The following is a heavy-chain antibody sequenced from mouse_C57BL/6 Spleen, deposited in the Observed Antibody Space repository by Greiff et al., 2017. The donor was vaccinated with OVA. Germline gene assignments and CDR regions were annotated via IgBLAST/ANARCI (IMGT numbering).Heavy chain of an antibody. J-gene: IGHJ4*01. V-gene: IGHV1-52*01. Sequence: QVQLQQPGAELVRPGSSVKLSCKASGYTFTSYWMHWVKQRPIQGLEWIGNIDPSDSETHYNQKFKDKATLTVDKSSSTAYLHLSILTSDDSAVYYCASIVDVYYGGAMDYWRQGTSVTVSS. CDR2: IDPSDSET. CDR1: GYTFTSYW. D-gene: IGHD2-3*01. CDR3: ASIVDVYYGGAMDY.